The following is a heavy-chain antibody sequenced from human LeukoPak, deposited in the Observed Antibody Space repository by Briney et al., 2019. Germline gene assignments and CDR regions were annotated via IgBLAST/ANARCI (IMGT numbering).Heavy chain of an antibody. D-gene: IGHD5-24*01. J-gene: IGHJ6*02. CDR2: ISYDGSNK. V-gene: IGHV3-30*18. Sequence: GRSLRLSCAASGFTFSSYGMHWVRQAPGKGLEWVAVISYDGSNKYYADSVKGRFTISRDNSKNTLDLQMNSLRAEDTAVYYCAKNMATDLYYYYYGMDVWGQGTTVTVSS. CDR3: AKNMATDLYYYYYGMDV. CDR1: GFTFSSYG.